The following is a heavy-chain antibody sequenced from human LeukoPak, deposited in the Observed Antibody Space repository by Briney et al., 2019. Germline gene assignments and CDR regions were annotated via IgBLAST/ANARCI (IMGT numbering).Heavy chain of an antibody. D-gene: IGHD6-13*01. V-gene: IGHV3-30*04. CDR3: ATTSGTPGISYYYYYMDV. CDR1: GFTFSSYA. CDR2: ISYDGSNK. J-gene: IGHJ6*03. Sequence: PGGSLRLSCAASGFTFSSYAMHWVRQAPGKGLEWVAVISYDGSNKYYADSVKGRFTISRDNSKNTLYLQMNSLRAEDTAVYYCATTSGTPGISYYYYYMDVWGKGTTVTVSS.